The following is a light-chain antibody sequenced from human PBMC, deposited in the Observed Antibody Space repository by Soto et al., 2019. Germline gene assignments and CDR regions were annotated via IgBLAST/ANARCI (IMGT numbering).Light chain of an antibody. V-gene: IGKV1-39*01. Sequence: DIQMTQSPSSLSASVGDRVTITCRASQSISNYLNWYQQKPGKAPKLLIYTASTLQSGVPSRFSGSGSGPDFTLTISSLQPEDFATYFCQQSSRTPWTFGPGTKVDI. J-gene: IGKJ1*01. CDR3: QQSSRTPWT. CDR1: QSISNY. CDR2: TAS.